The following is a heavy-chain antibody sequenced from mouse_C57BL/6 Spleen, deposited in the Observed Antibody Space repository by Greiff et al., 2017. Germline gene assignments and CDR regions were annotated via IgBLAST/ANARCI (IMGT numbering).Heavy chain of an antibody. D-gene: IGHD4-1*01. V-gene: IGHV1-72*01. J-gene: IGHJ2*01. CDR2: IDPNSGGT. CDR3: ARKANWDVVDYFDY. CDR1: GYTFTSYW. Sequence: VPVKQPGAELVKPGASVQLSCKASGYTFTSYWMHWVKQRPGRGLEWIGKIDPNSGGTKYNEKFKSKATLTVDKPSRTAYMQLSSLTSEDSAVYYCARKANWDVVDYFDYWGQGTTLTVSS.